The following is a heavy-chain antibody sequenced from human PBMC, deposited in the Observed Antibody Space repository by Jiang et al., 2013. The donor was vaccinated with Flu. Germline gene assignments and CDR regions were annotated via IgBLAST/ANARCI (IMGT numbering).Heavy chain of an antibody. J-gene: IGHJ2*01. CDR2: IGTAGDT. CDR3: ARGWELPYDWYFDL. Sequence: WVSAIGTAGDTYYPGSVKGRFTISXENAKNSLYLQMNSLRAGDTAVYYCARGWELPYDWYFDLWGRGTLVTVSS. D-gene: IGHD1-26*01. V-gene: IGHV3-13*01.